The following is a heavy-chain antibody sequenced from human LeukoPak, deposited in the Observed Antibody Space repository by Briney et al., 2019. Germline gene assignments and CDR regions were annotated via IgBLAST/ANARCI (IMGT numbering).Heavy chain of an antibody. CDR3: ARGGCRRYCVGGSCYCTNYYGMDV. V-gene: IGHV3-21*04. Sequence: GGSLRLSCAASGFTFSSYSMNWVHQAPGMGLEWVSSISSSSTYIYYADSVKGRFTISRDNSKNTLYLQMNSLRAEDTAVYYCARGGCRRYCVGGSCYCTNYYGMDVWGQGTTVTVSS. D-gene: IGHD2-15*01. J-gene: IGHJ6*02. CDR2: ISSSSTYI. CDR1: GFTFSSYS.